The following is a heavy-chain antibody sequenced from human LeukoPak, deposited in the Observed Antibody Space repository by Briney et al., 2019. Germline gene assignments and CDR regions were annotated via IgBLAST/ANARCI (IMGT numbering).Heavy chain of an antibody. D-gene: IGHD1-1*01. V-gene: IGHV3-30-3*01. CDR2: ISYDGGNK. J-gene: IGHJ4*02. Sequence: GRSLRLSCAASGYTFSSFSMRWVRQAPGKGLEWVAVISYDGGNKYYADSVKGRFTISRDSYKNTLYLQMNSPRDHDMALYYCVGPIEIVEPTTGSDYWGQGTLVTVSS. CDR1: GYTFSSFS. CDR3: VGPIEIVEPTTGSDY.